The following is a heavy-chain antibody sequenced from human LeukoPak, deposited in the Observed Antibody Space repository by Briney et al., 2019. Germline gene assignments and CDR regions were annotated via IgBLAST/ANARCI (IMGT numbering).Heavy chain of an antibody. V-gene: IGHV1-18*01. CDR3: AREYCSGGSCFDP. CDR2: ISAYNGNT. J-gene: IGHJ5*02. CDR1: GYTFTSYG. D-gene: IGHD2-15*01. Sequence: ASVSLCCKASGYTFTSYGISWVRQAPGQGLEWMGWISAYNGNTNYAQKLQGRVTMTTDTSTSTAYMELRSLRSDDTAVYYCAREYCSGGSCFDPWGQGTLVTVSS.